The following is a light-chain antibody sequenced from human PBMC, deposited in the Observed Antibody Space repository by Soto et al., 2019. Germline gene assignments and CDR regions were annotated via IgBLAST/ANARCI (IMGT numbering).Light chain of an antibody. CDR3: SSYTSSSTRV. CDR2: DVS. Sequence: QSALTQPASGSGSHGQSSTISCTETSSDVGGYNYVSWYQQHPGKAPKLMIYDVSNRPSGVSNRFSGSKSGNTASLTISGLQAEDEADYYCSSYTSSSTRVFGTGTKAPS. J-gene: IGLJ1*01. V-gene: IGLV2-14*01. CDR1: SSDVGGYNY.